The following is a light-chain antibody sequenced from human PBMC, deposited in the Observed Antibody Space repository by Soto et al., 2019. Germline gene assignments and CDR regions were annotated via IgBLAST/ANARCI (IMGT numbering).Light chain of an antibody. CDR1: QSIDSW. Sequence: DIQMTQSPSTMSASVGDRVTITCRASQSIDSWLAWYQQKSGKAPKFLMYKASNLESGVPSRFSGSGSETEFTLTISSLQPDDFAIYYCQHYKSYPWTFGQGTKVDI. CDR2: KAS. V-gene: IGKV1-5*03. CDR3: QHYKSYPWT. J-gene: IGKJ1*01.